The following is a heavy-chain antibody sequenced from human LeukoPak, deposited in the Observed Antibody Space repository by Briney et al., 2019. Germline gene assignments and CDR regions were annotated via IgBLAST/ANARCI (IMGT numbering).Heavy chain of an antibody. CDR3: ARENSNPGYYYMDV. CDR1: GFTVTSSY. J-gene: IGHJ6*03. Sequence: GGSLRLSCAASGFTVTSSYMNWVRQAPGKGLEWVAVISYDGSNKYYADSVKGRFTISRDNSKNTLYLQMNSLRAEDTAVYYCARENSNPGYYYMDVWGKGTTVTVSS. D-gene: IGHD4-11*01. CDR2: ISYDGSNK. V-gene: IGHV3-30-3*01.